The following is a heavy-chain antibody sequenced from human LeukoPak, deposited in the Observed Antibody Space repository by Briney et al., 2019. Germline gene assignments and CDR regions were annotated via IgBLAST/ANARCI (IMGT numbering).Heavy chain of an antibody. CDR2: IHPDGSST. Sequence: QSGGSLRLSCAASGFNVSIYWMHWVRQAPGKGLVWVSRIHPDGSSTTYADSVKGRFTISRDNAKNTLYLQMNSLRAEDTAVYYCARERAAGFDYWGQGTLVTVSS. D-gene: IGHD6-13*01. CDR3: ARERAAGFDY. CDR1: GFNVSIYW. V-gene: IGHV3-74*01. J-gene: IGHJ4*02.